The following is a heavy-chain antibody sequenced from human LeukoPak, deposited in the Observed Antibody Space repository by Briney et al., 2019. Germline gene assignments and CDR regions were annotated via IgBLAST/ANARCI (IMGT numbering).Heavy chain of an antibody. CDR2: IRGGSGTI. CDR1: GFIFSNYA. V-gene: IGHV3-23*01. CDR3: AEVDGYRSERNPSHY. Sequence: QSGGSLRLSCAASGFIFSNYAMSWVRQAPGMGLEWVSVIRGGSGTIYYADSVKGRFTISRDNSKNTLYLQMNTLRAEDTAVYYCAEVDGYRSERNPSHYWGQGTLVTVSS. J-gene: IGHJ4*02. D-gene: IGHD6-19*01.